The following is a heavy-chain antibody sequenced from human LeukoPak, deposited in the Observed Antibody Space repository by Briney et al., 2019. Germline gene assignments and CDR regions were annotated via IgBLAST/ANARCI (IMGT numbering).Heavy chain of an antibody. D-gene: IGHD3-22*01. V-gene: IGHV3-74*01. J-gene: IGHJ4*02. CDR2: IASDGSST. CDR3: RGEYDSSGYYFDY. Sequence: PGGSLRLSCAASGFTFSSYWMNWVRQAPGKGLVWVSRIASDGSSTTYADSVKGRFSISRDNAKNTLYLQMNSLRVEDTAVYYCRGEYDSSGYYFDYWGQGTLVTVSS. CDR1: GFTFSSYW.